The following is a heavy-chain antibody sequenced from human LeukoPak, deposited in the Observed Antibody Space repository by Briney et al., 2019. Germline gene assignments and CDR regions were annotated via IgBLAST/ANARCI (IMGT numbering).Heavy chain of an antibody. CDR2: IKQDGSEK. D-gene: IGHD4-17*01. J-gene: IGHJ6*03. CDR1: GFTFSSYW. CDR3: ARCGSYYGDYVYYYYYMDV. V-gene: IGHV3-7*01. Sequence: GGSLRLSCAASGFTFSSYWMSWVRQAPGKGLEWVANIKQDGSEKYYVDSVKGRFTISRDNAKNSLYLQMNSLRAEDTAVYYCARCGSYYGDYVYYYYYMDVWGKGTTVTISS.